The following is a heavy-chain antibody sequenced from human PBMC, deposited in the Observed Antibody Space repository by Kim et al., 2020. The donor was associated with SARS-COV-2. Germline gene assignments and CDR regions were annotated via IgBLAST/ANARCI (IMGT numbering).Heavy chain of an antibody. CDR3: ATYMVRGVIPRYYYYGMDV. D-gene: IGHD3-10*01. CDR2: INHSGST. CDR1: GGSFSGYY. V-gene: IGHV4-34*01. Sequence: SETLSLTCAVYGGSFSGYYWSWIRQPPGKGLEWIGEINHSGSTNYNPSLKSRVTISVDTSKNQFSLKLSSVTAADTAVYYCATYMVRGVIPRYYYYGMDVWGQGTTVTVSS. J-gene: IGHJ6*02.